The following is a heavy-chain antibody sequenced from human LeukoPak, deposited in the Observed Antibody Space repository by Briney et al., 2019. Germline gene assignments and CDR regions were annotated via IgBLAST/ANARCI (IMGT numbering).Heavy chain of an antibody. Sequence: GGSLRLSCAASGFTFSSYAMSWVRQAPGKGLEWVSAISGSGGSTYYADSVKGRFTISRDNSKNTPYLQMNSLRAEDTAVYYCAKGRYCSSTSCYYKPGYFDLWGRGTLVTVSS. CDR2: ISGSGGST. CDR3: AKGRYCSSTSCYYKPGYFDL. D-gene: IGHD2-2*01. V-gene: IGHV3-23*01. CDR1: GFTFSSYA. J-gene: IGHJ2*01.